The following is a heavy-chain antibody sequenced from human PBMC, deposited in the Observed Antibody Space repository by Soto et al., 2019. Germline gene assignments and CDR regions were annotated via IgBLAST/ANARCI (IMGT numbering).Heavy chain of an antibody. CDR1: GLSLSTSGEA. CDR2: IYWDDDK. Sequence: QITLKESGPTLVKPTQTLTLTCTFSGLSLSTSGEAVGWIRQPPGKALEWLALIYWDDDKRYNPTLKTWLTITKDTSKNQVVLTLTNMDPVDTATYYCAHYVSTSPAGWFDPWGQGTLVTVSS. D-gene: IGHD3-10*02. CDR3: AHYVSTSPAGWFDP. J-gene: IGHJ5*02. V-gene: IGHV2-5*02.